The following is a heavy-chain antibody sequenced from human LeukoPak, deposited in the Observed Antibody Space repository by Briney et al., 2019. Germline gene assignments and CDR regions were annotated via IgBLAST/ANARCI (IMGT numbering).Heavy chain of an antibody. J-gene: IGHJ3*02. V-gene: IGHV1-69*05. CDR1: GGTFSSYA. Sequence: GASVKVSCKASGGTFSSYAISWVRQAPGQGLEWMGGIIPIFGTANYAQKFQGRVTITTDESTSTAYMELSSLRSEDTAVYYCARDSAVARTELAFDMWGQGIMVTVSS. CDR3: ARDSAVARTELAFDM. CDR2: IIPIFGTA. D-gene: IGHD6-19*01.